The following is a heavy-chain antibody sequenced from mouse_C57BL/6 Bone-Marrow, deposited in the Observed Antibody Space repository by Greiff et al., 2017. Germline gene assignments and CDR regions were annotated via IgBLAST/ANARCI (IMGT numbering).Heavy chain of an antibody. CDR2: IYPGTGST. CDR1: GYTFTSYW. J-gene: IGHJ1*03. D-gene: IGHD2-5*01. V-gene: IGHV1-55*01. CDR3: ARPYFSNYWYFDV. Sequence: QVQLQQPGAELVKPGASVKMSCKASGYTFTSYWITWVKQRPGQGLEWIGDIYPGTGSTNYNEKFKSKATLTVDTSSRTAYMQLSSLTSEDSAVYYCARPYFSNYWYFDVWGTGTTVTVSS.